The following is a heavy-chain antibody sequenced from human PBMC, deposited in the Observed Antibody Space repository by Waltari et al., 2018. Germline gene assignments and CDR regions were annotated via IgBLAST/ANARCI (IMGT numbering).Heavy chain of an antibody. CDR1: GFSFSTYN. D-gene: IGHD4-4*01. CDR2: SSRGGSYI. J-gene: IGHJ4*02. V-gene: IGHV3-21*01. CDR3: AREKYSNYLYYFDY. Sequence: EVQLVESGGGLVKPGGSLRLSCAASGFSFSTYNMNWVRQAPGKGLEWVSSSSRGGSYIYYADSVKGRFTISRDDAKNSLYLQMNSLRAEDTAVYYCAREKYSNYLYYFDYWGQGILVTVSS.